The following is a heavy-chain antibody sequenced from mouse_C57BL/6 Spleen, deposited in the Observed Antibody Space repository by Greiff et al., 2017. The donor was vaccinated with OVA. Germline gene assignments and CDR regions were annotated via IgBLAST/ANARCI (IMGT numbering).Heavy chain of an antibody. CDR2: ISSGSSTI. Sequence: EVQLVESGGGLVKPGGSLKLSCAASGFTFSDYGMHWVRQAPEKGLEWVAYISSGSSTIYYADTVKGRFTISRDNAKNTLFLQMTSLRSEDTAMYYCARRDDYDETLLDYWGQGTTLTVSS. CDR3: ARRDDYDETLLDY. V-gene: IGHV5-17*01. CDR1: GFTFSDYG. D-gene: IGHD2-4*01. J-gene: IGHJ2*01.